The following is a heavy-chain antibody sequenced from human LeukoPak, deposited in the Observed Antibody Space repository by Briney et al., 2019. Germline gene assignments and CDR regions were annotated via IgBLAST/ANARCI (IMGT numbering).Heavy chain of an antibody. CDR1: GGTFSSYA. CDR3: ATALDRRNFDWPNTHVNWFDP. V-gene: IGHV1-69*13. D-gene: IGHD3-9*01. J-gene: IGHJ5*02. Sequence: GASVKVSCKASGGTFSSYAISWVRQAPGQGLEWMGGIIPIFGTANYAQKFQGRVTITADESTSTAYMELSSLRSEDTAVYYCATALDRRNFDWPNTHVNWFDPWGQGTLVTVSS. CDR2: IIPIFGTA.